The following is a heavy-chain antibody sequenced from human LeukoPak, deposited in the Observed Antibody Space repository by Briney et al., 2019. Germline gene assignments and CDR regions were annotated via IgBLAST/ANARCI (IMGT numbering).Heavy chain of an antibody. CDR2: VYYSGST. V-gene: IGHV4-61*08. CDR1: GGSVNSGGYY. J-gene: IGHJ4*02. CDR3: ARQRVGGYSAYGY. Sequence: SETLSLTCTVSGGSVNSGGYYWSWIRQPPGKGLGGIAYVYYSGSTSYNPSLKSRVTILVDSSMNQFSLKLSSVNAADAAVCYCARQRVGGYSAYGYWGQGTLVTVSS. D-gene: IGHD5-12*01.